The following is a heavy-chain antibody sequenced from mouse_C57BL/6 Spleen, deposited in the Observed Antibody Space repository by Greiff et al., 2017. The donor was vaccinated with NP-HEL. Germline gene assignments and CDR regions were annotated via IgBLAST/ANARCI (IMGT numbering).Heavy chain of an antibody. CDR1: GYTFTSYG. D-gene: IGHD1-1*01. V-gene: IGHV1-81*01. J-gene: IGHJ3*01. Sequence: QVQLQQSGAELARPGASVKLSCKASGYTFTSYGISWVKQRTGQGLEWIGEIYPRSGNTYYNEKFKGKATLTADKSSSTAYMELRSLTSEDSAVYFCAMEITTVVEAYWGQGTLVTVSA. CDR3: AMEITTVVEAY. CDR2: IYPRSGNT.